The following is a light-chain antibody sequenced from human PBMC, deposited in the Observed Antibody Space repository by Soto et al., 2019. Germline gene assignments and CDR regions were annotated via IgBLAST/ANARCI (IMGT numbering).Light chain of an antibody. J-gene: IGLJ3*02. CDR3: CSYAGSYSWV. V-gene: IGLV2-11*01. CDR1: SSDVGGYNY. Sequence: QSALTQPRSVSGSPGQSVTISCTGTSSDVGGYNYVSWYQQHPGKAHNLMIYDVSKRPSGVPYRFSGSKSGNTASLTISGLQAEDEADYYGCSYAGSYSWVFGGGTKLTVL. CDR2: DVS.